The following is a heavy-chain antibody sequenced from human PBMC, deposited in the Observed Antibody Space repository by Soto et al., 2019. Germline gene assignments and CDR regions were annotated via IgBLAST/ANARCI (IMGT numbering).Heavy chain of an antibody. Sequence: SETLSLTCAVYGGSFSGYYWSWIRQPPGKGLEWIGEINHSGSTNYNPSLKSRVTISVDTSKNQFSLKLSSVTAADTAAYYCARRVLRYFDWLLGYNWFDPWGQGTLVTVS. D-gene: IGHD3-9*01. J-gene: IGHJ5*02. CDR2: INHSGST. CDR3: ARRVLRYFDWLLGYNWFDP. CDR1: GGSFSGYY. V-gene: IGHV4-34*01.